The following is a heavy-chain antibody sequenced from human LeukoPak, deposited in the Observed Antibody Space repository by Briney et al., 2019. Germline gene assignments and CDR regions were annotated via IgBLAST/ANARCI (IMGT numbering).Heavy chain of an antibody. J-gene: IGHJ1*01. D-gene: IGHD1-26*01. V-gene: IGHV3-23*01. CDR1: GFTFSNYA. CDR2: ISGGGGTI. Sequence: GGSLRLSCAASGFTFSNYAMSWVRQAPGKGLEWVSAISGGGGTIDYADSVKGRFTISRDNSKNTLYLQMNSLRAEDTALYYCACWETRARFEQWGQGTLVTVSS. CDR3: ACWETRARFEQ.